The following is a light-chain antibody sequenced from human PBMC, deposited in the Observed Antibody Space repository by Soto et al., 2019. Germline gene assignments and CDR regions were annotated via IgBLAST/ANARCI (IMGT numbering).Light chain of an antibody. CDR3: QQRSSWPLT. CDR1: QSISSY. CDR2: DAS. V-gene: IGKV3-11*01. J-gene: IGKJ2*01. Sequence: EIVLTQSPASLSFSPGERATLSCRASQSISSYLGWYQQKPGQAPRLLIYDASNRATGVPARFSGSGSVTDFTLTISSLEPGDFAVYYCQQRSSWPLTFGQGTKLEIK.